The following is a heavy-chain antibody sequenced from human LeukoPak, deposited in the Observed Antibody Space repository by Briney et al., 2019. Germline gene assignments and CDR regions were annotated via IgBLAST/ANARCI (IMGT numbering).Heavy chain of an antibody. CDR1: GGSLSSGSYY. V-gene: IGHV4-61*02. CDR2: IYTSGST. Sequence: SETLSLTCTVSGGSLSSGSYYWSWIRQPAGKGLEWLGRIYTSGSTNYNPSLKSRVTISVDTSKNQFSLKLSSVPAADTAVYYCARGVGAAAGLYYYHGMDVWGQGPTVTVSS. J-gene: IGHJ6*02. CDR3: ARGVGAAAGLYYYHGMDV. D-gene: IGHD6-13*01.